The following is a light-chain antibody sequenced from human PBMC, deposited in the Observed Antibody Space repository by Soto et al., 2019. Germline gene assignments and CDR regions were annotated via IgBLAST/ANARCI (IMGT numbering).Light chain of an antibody. J-gene: IGKJ1*01. Sequence: DIQMTHSPSTLSASVGDRGTITCRASQSISSGLAGYQQKPGKAPKLLIYDASSLASGVPSRFSGSGSGTEFPLTISRLQPDDFATSYCQQYNSYWKFGQGIKVDI. CDR1: QSISSG. CDR2: DAS. CDR3: QQYNSYWK. V-gene: IGKV1-5*01.